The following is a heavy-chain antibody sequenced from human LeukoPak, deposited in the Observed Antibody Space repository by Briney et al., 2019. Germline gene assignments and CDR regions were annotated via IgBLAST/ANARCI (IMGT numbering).Heavy chain of an antibody. D-gene: IGHD6-13*01. Sequence: PSETLSLTCTVSGGSISSYYWSWIRQPPGKGLEWIGYIYYSGSTNYNPSLKSRVTISVDTSKNQFSLKLSSVTAVDTAVYYCARDPVYSSSWYPYYYYYGMDVWGQGITVTVSS. J-gene: IGHJ6*02. CDR3: ARDPVYSSSWYPYYYYYGMDV. V-gene: IGHV4-59*01. CDR1: GGSISSYY. CDR2: IYYSGST.